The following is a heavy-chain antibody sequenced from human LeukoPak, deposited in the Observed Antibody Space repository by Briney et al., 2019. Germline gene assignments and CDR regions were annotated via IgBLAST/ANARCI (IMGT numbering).Heavy chain of an antibody. CDR1: GFTFSDYY. CDR2: ISSSGSAI. CDR3: ARDYPMIVGRTSPPTYYGMDV. Sequence: GGSLRLSCAASGFTFSDYYMSWIRQAPGKGLEWVSYISSSGSAIYYADSVKGRFTISRDNAKNSLYLQMNSLRAEDTAVYYCARDYPMIVGRTSPPTYYGMDVWGQGTTVTVSS. V-gene: IGHV3-11*01. D-gene: IGHD3-22*01. J-gene: IGHJ6*02.